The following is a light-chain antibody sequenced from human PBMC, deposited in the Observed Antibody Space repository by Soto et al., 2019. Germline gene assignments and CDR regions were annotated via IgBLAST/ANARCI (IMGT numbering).Light chain of an antibody. Sequence: DIRMTQAPSSQSATLGDRVTITCRAGQSISSYLNWYQQKVGKAPKLLIYAASTLQSGVPSRFRGSGSGTDFTLTISSLQPEDFATYYCQQSYSTSITFGQGTRLEIK. V-gene: IGKV1-39*01. J-gene: IGKJ5*01. CDR1: QSISSY. CDR2: AAS. CDR3: QQSYSTSIT.